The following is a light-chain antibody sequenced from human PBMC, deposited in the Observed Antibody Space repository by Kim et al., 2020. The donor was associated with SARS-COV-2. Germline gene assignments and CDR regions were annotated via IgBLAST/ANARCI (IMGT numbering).Light chain of an antibody. J-gene: IGLJ3*02. CDR2: QDS. V-gene: IGLV3-1*01. CDR1: KLGDKY. Sequence: SYELTQPPSVSVSPGQTASITCSGDKLGDKYACWYQQKPGQSPVVVIYQDSKRPSGIPERFPGSNSGNTATLTISGTQAMDEADYYCQTWDSSTGVFGGGTQLTVL. CDR3: QTWDSSTGV.